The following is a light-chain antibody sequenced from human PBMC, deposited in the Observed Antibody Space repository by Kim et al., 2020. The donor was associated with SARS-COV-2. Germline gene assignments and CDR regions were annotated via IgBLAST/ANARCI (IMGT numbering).Light chain of an antibody. CDR1: YSNNGINF. CDR3: SAWDDSLSGHV. Sequence: GQRVTISSSGSYSNNGINFVYWYQQLAGAAPKLHIYRNNQRPSGVRDRFSGSNSGSSASLAISGLRSEDEADYYCSAWDDSLSGHVFGTGTKVTVL. CDR2: RNN. V-gene: IGLV1-47*01. J-gene: IGLJ1*01.